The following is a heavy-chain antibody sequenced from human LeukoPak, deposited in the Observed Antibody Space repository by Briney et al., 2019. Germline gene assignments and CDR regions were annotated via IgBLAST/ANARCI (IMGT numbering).Heavy chain of an antibody. Sequence: PGGSLRLSCAASGFTFSSYAMSWVRQAPGKGLEWVSAISGSGGSTYYADSVKGRFTISRDNSKNTLYLQMNSLRAEDTAVYYCAKERAGTWGVDYYYYGMDVWGQGTTVTVSS. V-gene: IGHV3-23*01. CDR3: AKERAGTWGVDYYYYGMDV. J-gene: IGHJ6*02. D-gene: IGHD6-13*01. CDR2: ISGSGGST. CDR1: GFTFSSYA.